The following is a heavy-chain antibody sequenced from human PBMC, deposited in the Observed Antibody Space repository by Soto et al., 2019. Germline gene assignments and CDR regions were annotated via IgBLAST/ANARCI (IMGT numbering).Heavy chain of an antibody. D-gene: IGHD6-13*01. V-gene: IGHV3-21*01. CDR3: ARDSVQQLAYNWFDP. CDR2: ISSSSSYI. Sequence: GGSLRLSCAASGFTFSSYSMNWVRQAPGKGLEWVSSISSSSSYIYYADSVKGRFTISRDNAKNSLYLQMNSLRAEDTAVYYCARDSVQQLAYNWFDPWGQGTLVTVSS. J-gene: IGHJ5*02. CDR1: GFTFSSYS.